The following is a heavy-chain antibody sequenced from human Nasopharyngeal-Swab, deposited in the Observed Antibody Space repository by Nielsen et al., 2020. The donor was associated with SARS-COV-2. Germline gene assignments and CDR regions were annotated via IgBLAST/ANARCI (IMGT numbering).Heavy chain of an antibody. CDR3: AKDLRGPYFF. D-gene: IGHD2/OR15-2a*01. V-gene: IGHV3-23*01. J-gene: IGHJ4*02. Sequence: LSLTCVASGYSFRTYGMIWVRQAPGKGLEWVAAISGSGGISGSGGSTYYADSVKGRFTISRDNSKNTLSLQMNGLGAEDTAVYYCAKDLRGPYFFWGQGTLVTVSS. CDR2: ISGSGGISGSGGST. CDR1: GYSFRTYG.